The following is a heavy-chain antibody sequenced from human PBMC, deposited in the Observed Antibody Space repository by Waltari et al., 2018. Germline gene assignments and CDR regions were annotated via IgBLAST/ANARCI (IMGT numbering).Heavy chain of an antibody. J-gene: IGHJ5*02. Sequence: QITLKESGPTLVKPTQTLTLTCTFSGFSLSTSGVGVGWIRQPPGKALEWLALIYWNDDKRYSPSLKSRLTITKDTSKNQVVLTMTNMDPVDTATYYCARSYSSSFTNWFDPWGQGTQVTVSS. CDR1: GFSLSTSGVG. CDR3: ARSYSSSFTNWFDP. D-gene: IGHD6-6*01. V-gene: IGHV2-5*01. CDR2: IYWNDDK.